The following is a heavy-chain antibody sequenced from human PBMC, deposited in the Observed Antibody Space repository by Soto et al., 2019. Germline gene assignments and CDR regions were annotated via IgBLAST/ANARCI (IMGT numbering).Heavy chain of an antibody. V-gene: IGHV1-69*01. Sequence: QVQLVQSGAEVKKPGSSVKVSCKASGGTFSSYAISWVRQAPGQGLEWMGGIIPIFGTANYAQKFQGRVTITADESTSRAYMELSSLRSEDTAVYYCARGLYSRGWYVVDYWGQGTLVTVSS. J-gene: IGHJ4*02. CDR1: GGTFSSYA. CDR2: IIPIFGTA. D-gene: IGHD6-19*01. CDR3: ARGLYSRGWYVVDY.